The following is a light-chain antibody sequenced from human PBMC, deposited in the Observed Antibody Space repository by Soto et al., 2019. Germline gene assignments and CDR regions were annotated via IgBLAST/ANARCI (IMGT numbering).Light chain of an antibody. CDR2: GAS. J-gene: IGKJ1*01. CDR3: QQYGSSRT. CDR1: QSVTSNS. Sequence: EIVLTQSPGTLSLSPGEGATLSCRASQSVTSNSLAWYHQKPGQPPRLLIYGASSRATGIPDRFSGSGSGTDFTLTISRLEPEDFAVYYCQQYGSSRTFGQGTKVDI. V-gene: IGKV3-20*01.